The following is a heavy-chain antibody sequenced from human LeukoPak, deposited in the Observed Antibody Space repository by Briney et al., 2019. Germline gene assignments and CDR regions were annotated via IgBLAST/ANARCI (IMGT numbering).Heavy chain of an antibody. V-gene: IGHV4-34*01. CDR1: GGSFSGYY. D-gene: IGHD3-22*01. Sequence: SETLSLTCAVYGGSFSGYYWSWIRQPPGKGLEWIGEINHSGSTNYNPSLKSRVTISVDTSKNQFSLKLSSVTAADTAVYYCARVTTGGYYNYWGQGTLVTVSS. CDR2: INHSGST. CDR3: ARVTTGGYYNY. J-gene: IGHJ4*02.